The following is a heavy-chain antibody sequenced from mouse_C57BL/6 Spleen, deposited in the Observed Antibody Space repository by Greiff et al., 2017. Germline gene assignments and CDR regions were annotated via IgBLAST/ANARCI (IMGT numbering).Heavy chain of an antibody. CDR3: AWYYGSSYEGYFDV. J-gene: IGHJ1*03. Sequence: EVQLQQSGPELVKPGASVKISCKASGYTFTDYYMNWVKQSHGKSLEWIGDINPNNGGTSYNPTFKGKPTLTVDQSSRTAYMELRSLTSEDSAVYDCAWYYGSSYEGYFDVWGTGTTVTVSS. CDR1: GYTFTDYY. CDR2: INPNNGGT. V-gene: IGHV1-26*01. D-gene: IGHD1-1*01.